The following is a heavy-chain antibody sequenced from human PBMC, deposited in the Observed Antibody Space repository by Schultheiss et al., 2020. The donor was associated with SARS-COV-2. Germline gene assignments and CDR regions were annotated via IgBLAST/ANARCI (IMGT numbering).Heavy chain of an antibody. CDR2: INPNSGGT. Sequence: ASVKVSCKASGGTFSSYAISWVRQAPGQGLEWMGWINPNSGGTNYAQKLQGRVTMTTDTSTSTAYMELRSLRSDDTAVYYCARDRDYTPSYGMDVWGQGTTVTVSS. CDR1: GGTFSSYA. J-gene: IGHJ6*02. V-gene: IGHV1-18*01. D-gene: IGHD3-16*01. CDR3: ARDRDYTPSYGMDV.